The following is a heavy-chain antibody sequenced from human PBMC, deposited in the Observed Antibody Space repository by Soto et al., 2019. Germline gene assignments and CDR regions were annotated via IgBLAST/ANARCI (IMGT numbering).Heavy chain of an antibody. CDR2: ISAYNGNT. CDR3: ARFGAKTYYDFWSGYPSTQNYYYGMDV. V-gene: IGHV1-18*04. D-gene: IGHD3-3*01. J-gene: IGHJ6*02. Sequence: ASVKVSCKASGYTFTSYGISWVRQAPGQGLEWMGWISAYNGNTNYAQKLQGRVTMTTDTSTSTAYMELRSLRSDDTAVYYCARFGAKTYYDFWSGYPSTQNYYYGMDVWGQGTTVTVSS. CDR1: GYTFTSYG.